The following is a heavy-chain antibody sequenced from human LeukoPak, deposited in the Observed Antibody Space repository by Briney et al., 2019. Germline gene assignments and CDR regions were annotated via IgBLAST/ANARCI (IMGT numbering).Heavy chain of an antibody. CDR1: GGSISSYY. J-gene: IGHJ5*02. D-gene: IGHD4-17*01. CDR2: IYYSGST. Sequence: PSETLSLTCTVSGGSISSYYWNWIRQPPGKGLEWIGYIYYSGSTNYNPSLKSRVTISVDTSKNQFSLKLSSVTAADTAAYYCARKALDGDSPQFDPWGQGTLVTVSS. V-gene: IGHV4-59*01. CDR3: ARKALDGDSPQFDP.